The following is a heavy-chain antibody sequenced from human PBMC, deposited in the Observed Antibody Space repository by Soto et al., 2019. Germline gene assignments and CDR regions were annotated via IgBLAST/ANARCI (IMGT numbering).Heavy chain of an antibody. Sequence: EGTLRLSCAASGFTFSSYAMHWVREDPGTGMECVAVIAYDGSKKYYADSVKGRFTISRDNSKNTLYLQRNSLRAEDTAVYYCARDSYYDSSGYGLGYGGQGTLVTFSS. D-gene: IGHD3-22*01. CDR2: IAYDGSKK. J-gene: IGHJ4*02. CDR1: GFTFSSYA. CDR3: ARDSYYDSSGYGLGY. V-gene: IGHV3-30-3*01.